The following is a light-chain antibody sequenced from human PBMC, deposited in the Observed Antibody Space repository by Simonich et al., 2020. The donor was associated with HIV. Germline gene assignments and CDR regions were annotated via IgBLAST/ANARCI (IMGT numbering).Light chain of an antibody. CDR1: QGISNN. CDR2: AAS. CDR3: QQLNSYRT. Sequence: IQLTQSPSFLSASVGDRVTITCRASQGISNNLSWYQQKPGKAPKLLIYAASTLQSGVPSRFSGSGSGTDFTLTISSLQPEDFATYYCQQLNSYRTFGQGTRLEIK. V-gene: IGKV1-9*01. J-gene: IGKJ5*01.